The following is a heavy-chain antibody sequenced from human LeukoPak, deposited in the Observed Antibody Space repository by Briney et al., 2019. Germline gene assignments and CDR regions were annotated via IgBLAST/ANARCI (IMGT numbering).Heavy chain of an antibody. CDR2: ISSSSSYI. CDR1: GFTFSSYS. CDR3: ARAPRELFDY. V-gene: IGHV3-21*01. J-gene: IGHJ4*02. D-gene: IGHD3-10*01. Sequence: GGSLRLSCAASGFTFSSYSMNWVRQAPGKGLEWVSSISSSSSYIYYADSVKGRFTISRDNAKNSLYLQMNILRAEDTAVYYCARAPRELFDYWGQGTLVTVSS.